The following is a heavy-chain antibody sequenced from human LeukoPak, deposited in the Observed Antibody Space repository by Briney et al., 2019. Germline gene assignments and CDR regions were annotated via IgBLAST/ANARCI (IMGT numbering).Heavy chain of an antibody. CDR2: ITDSGTTI. CDR3: ARDDLLHRNWFDP. Sequence: GGSLRLSCAASGFTFSSYEMNWVRQAPGKGLEWVSYITDSGTTIYYADSVKGRFTISRDNAKNSLYLQMNSLRVEDTAFYYCARDDLLHRNWFDPWGQGTLVTVSS. J-gene: IGHJ5*02. CDR1: GFTFSSYE. V-gene: IGHV3-48*03. D-gene: IGHD3-22*01.